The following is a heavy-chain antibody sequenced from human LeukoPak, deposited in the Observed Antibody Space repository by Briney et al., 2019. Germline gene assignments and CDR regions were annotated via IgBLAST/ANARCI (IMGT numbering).Heavy chain of an antibody. D-gene: IGHD4-17*01. Sequence: ASVKVSCKASGYTFTSYDINWVRQATGQGLEWMGWMNPNSGNTGYAQKFEGRVTMTRNTSISTAYMELSSLRSEDTAVYYCARANGDGYYYYGMDVWGQGTTVTVSS. CDR1: GYTFTSYD. CDR3: ARANGDGYYYYGMDV. J-gene: IGHJ6*02. CDR2: MNPNSGNT. V-gene: IGHV1-8*01.